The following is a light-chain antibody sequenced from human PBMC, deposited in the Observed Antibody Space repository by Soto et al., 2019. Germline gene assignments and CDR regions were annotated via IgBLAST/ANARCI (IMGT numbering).Light chain of an antibody. CDR2: AAS. Sequence: DIQMTQSPSSLSASVGDRVTITCRASESISRHLNWYQQKPGKAPNLLIYAASTLQNVVPSRFSGSGSGTDFTLTISSLQPEDFATYYCQQSYSTLSISFGQGTRLEIK. CDR1: ESISRH. CDR3: QQSYSTLSIS. J-gene: IGKJ5*01. V-gene: IGKV1-39*01.